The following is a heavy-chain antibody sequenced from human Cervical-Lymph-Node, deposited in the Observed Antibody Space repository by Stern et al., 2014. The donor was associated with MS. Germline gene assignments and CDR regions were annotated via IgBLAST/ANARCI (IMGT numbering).Heavy chain of an antibody. CDR3: ARDTTGHFDF. Sequence: VQLVQSGAEVKKPGASGKLSCKASGYTFSRYYLHWVRQAPGQGLEWMGIINPDGGSTYYAQKFQDRVTLTTDTSTRTLYMEVRSLRSDDTAVYYCARDTTGHFDFWGQGTLLTVSS. J-gene: IGHJ4*02. CDR2: INPDGGST. V-gene: IGHV1-46*01. D-gene: IGHD2/OR15-2a*01. CDR1: GYTFSRYY.